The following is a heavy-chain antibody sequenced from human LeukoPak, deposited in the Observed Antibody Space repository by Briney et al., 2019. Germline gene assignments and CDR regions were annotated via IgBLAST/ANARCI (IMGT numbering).Heavy chain of an antibody. CDR2: MNPNSGNT. J-gene: IGHJ4*02. V-gene: IGHV1-8*03. Sequence: ASVKVSCKASGYTFTSYDINWVRQATGQGLEWMGWMNPNSGNTGYAQKFQARVTFTRNTSISTAYMELSSLRSEDTAVYYCARLEYCGGDCYYFDYWGQGTLVTVSS. CDR3: ARLEYCGGDCYYFDY. D-gene: IGHD2-21*01. CDR1: GYTFTSYD.